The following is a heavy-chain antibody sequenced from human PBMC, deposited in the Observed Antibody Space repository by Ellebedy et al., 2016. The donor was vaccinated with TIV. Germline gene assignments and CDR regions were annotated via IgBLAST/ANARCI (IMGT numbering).Heavy chain of an antibody. Sequence: ASVKVSCKASGYTFTSYYMHWVRQAPGQGLEWMGIINPSGGSTSYAQKLQGRVTMTRDTSTSTVYMELSSLRSEDTAVYYCARGVDGRAVARSWYFDLWGRGTLVTVSS. CDR2: INPSGGST. CDR3: ARGVDGRAVARSWYFDL. CDR1: GYTFTSYY. J-gene: IGHJ2*01. V-gene: IGHV1-46*04. D-gene: IGHD6-19*01.